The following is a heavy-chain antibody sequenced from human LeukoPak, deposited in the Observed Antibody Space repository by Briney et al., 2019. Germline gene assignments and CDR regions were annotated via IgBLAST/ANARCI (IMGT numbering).Heavy chain of an antibody. Sequence: GASVKVSCKASGYTFTNYNIHWLRQAPGQGLEWMGIVNPGGDSTNYAQDFQGRLTLTGDTSTSTVYMELSSLRSEDTAVYYCARVRDGYNDAYDIWGQGTMVTVTS. CDR2: VNPGGDST. CDR1: GYTFTNYN. D-gene: IGHD5-24*01. J-gene: IGHJ3*02. V-gene: IGHV1-46*01. CDR3: ARVRDGYNDAYDI.